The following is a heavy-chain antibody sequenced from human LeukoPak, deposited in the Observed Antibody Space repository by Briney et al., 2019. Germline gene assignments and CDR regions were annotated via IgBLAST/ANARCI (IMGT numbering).Heavy chain of an antibody. CDR1: GYTFTDYY. V-gene: IGHV1-2*06. CDR2: INPSSGGT. J-gene: IGHJ5*02. D-gene: IGHD2-21*01. CDR3: AIGCYWT. Sequence: GASVKVTRQASGYTFTDYYMHWVRQAPAQGLEWVGRINPSSGGTNSAQKFQGRVTMTRDKTINTAYMELGRLRSDDTAVYDGAIGCYWTWGQGTLVSVSS.